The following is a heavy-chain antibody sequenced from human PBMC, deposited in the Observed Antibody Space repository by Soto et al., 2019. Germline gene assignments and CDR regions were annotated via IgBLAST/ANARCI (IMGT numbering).Heavy chain of an antibody. CDR1: GGSINDGAYY. CDR2: IRYSGNT. J-gene: IGHJ4*02. V-gene: IGHV4-31*03. CDR3: ARSNYGDYGAQPDH. Sequence: QVQLQESGPGLVKPAQTLSLTCTVSGGSINDGAYYWNWVRQHPEKGMEWIGYIRYSGNTYYNPSLKRRVIRSLYTCKNQFSMMLSSVTAADTAVYYCARSNYGDYGAQPDHWGQGTPVTVSS. D-gene: IGHD4-17*01.